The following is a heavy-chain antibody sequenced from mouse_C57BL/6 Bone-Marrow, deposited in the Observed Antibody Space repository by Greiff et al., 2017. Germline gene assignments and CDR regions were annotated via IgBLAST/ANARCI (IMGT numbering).Heavy chain of an antibody. D-gene: IGHD3-1*01. CDR3: ASGPCPAWCAY. CDR1: GFTFSDYG. V-gene: IGHV5-17*01. CDR2: ISSGSSTI. J-gene: IGHJ3*01. Sequence: EVKLVESGGGLVKPGGSLKLSCAASGFTFSDYGMHWVRQAPEKGLEWVAYISSGSSTIYYADTVKGRFTISSDNAKNTPCLQMTSLRSEDTAMYYCASGPCPAWCAYWGEGTLVTVSA.